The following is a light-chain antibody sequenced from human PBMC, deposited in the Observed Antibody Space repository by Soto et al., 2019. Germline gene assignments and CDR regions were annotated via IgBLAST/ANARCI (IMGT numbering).Light chain of an antibody. CDR3: QQYNSSPWT. V-gene: IGKV1-5*03. CDR1: QSISTW. CDR2: KAS. Sequence: DIQLTQSTSTLSASVGDRVTITCRASQSISTWLAWYQQKPGKAPKLLIYKASSLESGVPSRFSGSGSGTEFTLTITSLQPDDFATFHCQQYNSSPWTFGQGTKLEIK. J-gene: IGKJ2*02.